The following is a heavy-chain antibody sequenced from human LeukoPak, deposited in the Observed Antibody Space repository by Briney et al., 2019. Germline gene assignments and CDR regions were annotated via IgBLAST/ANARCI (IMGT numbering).Heavy chain of an antibody. Sequence: PSETLSLTCAVYGGSFSGYYWSWIRQPPGKGLEWIGYIYYSGSTNYNPSLKSRVTISVDTSKNQFSLKLSSVTAADTAVYYCARRLGVGNWFDPWGQGTLVTVSS. CDR1: GGSFSGYY. D-gene: IGHD1-26*01. CDR2: IYYSGST. V-gene: IGHV4-59*08. J-gene: IGHJ5*02. CDR3: ARRLGVGNWFDP.